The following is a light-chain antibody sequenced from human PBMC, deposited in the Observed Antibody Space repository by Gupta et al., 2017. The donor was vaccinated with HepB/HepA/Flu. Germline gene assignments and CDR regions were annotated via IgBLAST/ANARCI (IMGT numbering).Light chain of an antibody. CDR3: QQHNDWPLT. CDR2: GSS. Sequence: EIVXXQSPAXXSLSXGERATLSCWASQSVSSNLAWYQQKLGQAPRLLMYGSSNRAAGIPARFSGSGSGTDFTLTISRLEPEDFAVYYCQQHNDWPLTFGGGTKVEI. V-gene: IGKV3-11*01. J-gene: IGKJ4*01. CDR1: QSVSSN.